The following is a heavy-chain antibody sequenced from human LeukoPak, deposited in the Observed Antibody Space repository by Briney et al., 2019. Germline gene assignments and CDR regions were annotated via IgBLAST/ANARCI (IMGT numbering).Heavy chain of an antibody. V-gene: IGHV3-11*04. CDR2: ISLSGSSI. D-gene: IGHD4-17*01. Sequence: GGSLRLSCAASGFTFSDWYMSWIRQTPGKGLEWISYISLSGSSIYYADSVKGRFTISRDNAKSSLYLQMNSLRAEDTAVYYCARGHYGLDYWGEGTVDTVSS. J-gene: IGHJ4*02. CDR3: ARGHYGLDY. CDR1: GFTFSDWY.